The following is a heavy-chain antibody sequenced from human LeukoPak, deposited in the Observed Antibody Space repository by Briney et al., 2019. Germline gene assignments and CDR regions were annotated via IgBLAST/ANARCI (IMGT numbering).Heavy chain of an antibody. V-gene: IGHV1-3*01. CDR1: GYTFTSYV. CDR3: ARDYYDSSGYYNHYYYGMDV. Sequence: GASVKVSCKASGYTFTSYVMHWVRLAPGQRLEWMGWINAGNGNTKYSQKFQGRVTITRDTSASTAYMELSSLRSEDTAVYYCARDYYDSSGYYNHYYYGMDVWGQGTTVTVSS. D-gene: IGHD3-22*01. J-gene: IGHJ6*02. CDR2: INAGNGNT.